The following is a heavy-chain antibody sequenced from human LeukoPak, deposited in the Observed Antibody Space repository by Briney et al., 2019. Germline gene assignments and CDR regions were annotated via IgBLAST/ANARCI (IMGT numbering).Heavy chain of an antibody. CDR3: ARHKYDFWSGYYLYYSDY. Sequence: SETLSLTCTVSGGSISSSSYYWGWIRQPPGKGLEWIGSIYYSGSTYYNPSLKSRVTISVDTSKNQFSLKLSSVTAADTAVYYCARHKYDFWSGYYLYYSDYWGQGTLVTVSS. V-gene: IGHV4-39*01. D-gene: IGHD3-3*01. CDR2: IYYSGST. J-gene: IGHJ4*02. CDR1: GGSISSSSYY.